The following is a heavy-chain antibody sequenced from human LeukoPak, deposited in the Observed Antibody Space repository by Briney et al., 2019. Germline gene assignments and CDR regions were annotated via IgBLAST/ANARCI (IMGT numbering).Heavy chain of an antibody. J-gene: IGHJ5*02. D-gene: IGHD3-10*01. V-gene: IGHV4-39*01. CDR1: GGSISSSSYY. CDR2: IYYSGST. Sequence: SETLSLTCTVSGGSISSSSYYWGWIRQPPGKGLEWIGSIYYSGSTYYNPSLKSRVTISVDTSKNQFSLKLSSVTAADTAVYYCFRGSGSYPEAWGQGTLVTVSS. CDR3: FRGSGSYPEA.